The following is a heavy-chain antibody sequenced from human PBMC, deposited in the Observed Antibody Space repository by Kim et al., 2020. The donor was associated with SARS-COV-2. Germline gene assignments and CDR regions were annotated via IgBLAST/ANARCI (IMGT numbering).Heavy chain of an antibody. CDR3: ARRPFIAAGFDP. Sequence: YYADSVKGRFTISRDKSKNTLYLQMNSLRAEDTAVYYCARRPFIAAGFDPWGQGTLVTVSS. D-gene: IGHD6-25*01. V-gene: IGHV3-66*04. J-gene: IGHJ5*02.